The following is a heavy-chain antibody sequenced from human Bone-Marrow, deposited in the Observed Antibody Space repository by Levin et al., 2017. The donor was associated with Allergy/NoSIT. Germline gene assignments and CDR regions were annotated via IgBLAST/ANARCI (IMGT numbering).Heavy chain of an antibody. Sequence: PSETLSLTCTVSGDSISSGDFYWSWIRQPPGKGLEWVGYVSNRGTTSFNPSLSSRLNILMDTSKNQFSLILNSVTDADTAEYYCVRVGIDWYFDVWGRGSLVTVSS. J-gene: IGHJ2*01. CDR3: VRVGIDWYFDV. CDR1: GDSISSGDFY. V-gene: IGHV4-30-4*01. D-gene: IGHD1-26*01. CDR2: VSNRGTT.